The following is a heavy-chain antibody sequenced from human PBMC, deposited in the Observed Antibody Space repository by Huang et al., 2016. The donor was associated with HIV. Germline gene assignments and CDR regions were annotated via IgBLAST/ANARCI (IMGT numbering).Heavy chain of an antibody. Sequence: EVQLVESGGGLVQPGGSLRLSCAASGFTFSSYWMHWVRQAPGKGLVGAARINSDGGSTSYADSVKGRFTISRDNAKNTLYLQMNSLRAEDTAVYYCARDSQQWLVEDYWGQGTLVTVSS. V-gene: IGHV3-74*01. CDR3: ARDSQQWLVEDY. CDR1: GFTFSSYW. D-gene: IGHD6-19*01. J-gene: IGHJ4*02. CDR2: INSDGGST.